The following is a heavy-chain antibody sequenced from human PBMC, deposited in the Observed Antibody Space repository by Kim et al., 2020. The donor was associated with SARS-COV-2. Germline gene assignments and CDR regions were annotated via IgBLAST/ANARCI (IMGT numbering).Heavy chain of an antibody. V-gene: IGHV3-23*01. CDR3: AKVRARLLGYYYYGMDV. CDR1: GFTFSSYA. J-gene: IGHJ6*02. D-gene: IGHD2-8*02. CDR2: ISGSGGST. Sequence: GGSLRLSCAASGFTFSSYAMSWVRQAPGKGLEWVSAISGSGGSTYYTDSVKGRFTTSRDNSKNTRYLQMNSLRAEDTAVYYCAKVRARLLGYYYYGMDVWRQGTTVTVPS.